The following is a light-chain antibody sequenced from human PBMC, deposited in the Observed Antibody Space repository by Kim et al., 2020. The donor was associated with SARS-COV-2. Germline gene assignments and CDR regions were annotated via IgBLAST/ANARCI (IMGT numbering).Light chain of an antibody. J-gene: IGLJ3*02. V-gene: IGLV2-14*04. CDR3: TSYTSSITWV. CDR2: AVT. CDR1: SSDVGGYSF. Sequence: GQSIASSCTGTSSDVGGYSFVSWYQQHPGKAPKLMIYAVTKRPSGVSNRFSGSKSGNTASLTISGLQAEDEADYYCTSYTSSITWVFGGGTQLTVL.